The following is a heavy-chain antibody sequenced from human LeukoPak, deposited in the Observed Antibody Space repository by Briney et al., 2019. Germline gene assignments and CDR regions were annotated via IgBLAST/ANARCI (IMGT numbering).Heavy chain of an antibody. Sequence: PGGSLRLSCVASGFIFTRYWMSWVRQVPGKGLEWVANIKQDGSEINYVDSVKGRFIISRDNIKNSVYLQMNNLRAEDTAVYYCARRIAAAAAPYYFDYWGQGTLVTVSS. D-gene: IGHD6-13*01. CDR1: GFIFTRYW. CDR3: ARRIAAAAAPYYFDY. J-gene: IGHJ4*02. CDR2: IKQDGSEI. V-gene: IGHV3-7*01.